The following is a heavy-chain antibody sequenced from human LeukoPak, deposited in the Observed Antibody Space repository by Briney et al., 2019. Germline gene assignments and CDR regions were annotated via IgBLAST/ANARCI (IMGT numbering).Heavy chain of an antibody. D-gene: IGHD6-19*01. CDR2: IYHSGST. CDR1: GFTFSNAW. J-gene: IGHJ4*02. Sequence: GSLRLSCAASGFTFSNAWMSWVRQPPGKGLEWIGEIYHSGSTNYNPSLKSRVTISVDKSKNQFSLKLSPVTAADTAVYYCARRIIPETVAGSPFDYWGQGTLVTVSS. V-gene: IGHV4-4*02. CDR3: ARRIIPETVAGSPFDY.